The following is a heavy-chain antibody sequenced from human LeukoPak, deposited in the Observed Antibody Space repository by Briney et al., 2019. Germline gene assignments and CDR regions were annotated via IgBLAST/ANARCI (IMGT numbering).Heavy chain of an antibody. CDR1: GFTFSGSA. CDR3: AKAFFTAMVISVDY. D-gene: IGHD5-18*01. J-gene: IGHJ4*02. Sequence: GGSLRLSCAASGFTFSGSAMHWVRQASGKGLEWVGRIRSKANSYATAYAASVKGRFTISRDDTKNTAYLQMNSLKTEDTAVYYCAKAFFTAMVISVDYWGQGTLVTVSS. CDR2: IRSKANSYAT. V-gene: IGHV3-73*01.